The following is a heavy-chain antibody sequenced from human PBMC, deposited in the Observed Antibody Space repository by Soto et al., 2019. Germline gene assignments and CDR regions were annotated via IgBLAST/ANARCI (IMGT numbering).Heavy chain of an antibody. D-gene: IGHD6-13*01. Sequence: KPGGSLRLSCAASGFSFGSYALSWVRQAPGKGLEWVSTISSNSAYIYYTDALRGRFTISRDNAKNSLHLQMNSLRAEDTAVYYCTRDASRDSSARGWFDPWGPGTLVTVSS. CDR1: GFSFGSYA. CDR2: ISSNSAYI. V-gene: IGHV3-21*01. J-gene: IGHJ5*02. CDR3: TRDASRDSSARGWFDP.